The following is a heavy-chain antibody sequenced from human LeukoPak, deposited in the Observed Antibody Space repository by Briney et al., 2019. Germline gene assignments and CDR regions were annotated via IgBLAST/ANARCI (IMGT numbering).Heavy chain of an antibody. J-gene: IGHJ4*02. CDR2: IYYSGST. Sequence: PSETLSLTCTVSGGSISSYYWSWIRQPPGKGLEWIAYIYYSGSTNYNPSLKSRVTISVDTSKNQFSLNLSSVTAADTAVYYCARVGSWYSSGWYYFDYWGQGTLVTVSP. V-gene: IGHV4-59*01. CDR1: GGSISSYY. CDR3: ARVGSWYSSGWYYFDY. D-gene: IGHD6-19*01.